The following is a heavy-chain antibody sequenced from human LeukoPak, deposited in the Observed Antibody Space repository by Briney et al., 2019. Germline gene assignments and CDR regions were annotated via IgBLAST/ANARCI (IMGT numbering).Heavy chain of an antibody. V-gene: IGHV3-23*01. CDR2: ISNSGGFT. Sequence: PGGSLRLSCAASGFTFSSYAMSWVRQAPGKGLEWVSAISNSGGFTYYADSVKGRFTISRDNSRNTLYLQMNSLRAEDTAVYYCAKGLRAHGFDLWGQGTLVAVSS. CDR3: AKGLRAHGFDL. D-gene: IGHD5-12*01. J-gene: IGHJ5*02. CDR1: GFTFSSYA.